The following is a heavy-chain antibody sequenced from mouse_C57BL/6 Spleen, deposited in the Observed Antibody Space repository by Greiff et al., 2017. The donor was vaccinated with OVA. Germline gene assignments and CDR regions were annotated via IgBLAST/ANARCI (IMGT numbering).Heavy chain of an antibody. CDR2: IYPRDGST. CDR1: GYTFTSYD. J-gene: IGHJ3*01. CDR3: APGYYDYDVRFAY. V-gene: IGHV1-85*01. Sequence: QVQLKESGPELVKPGASVKLSCKASGYTFTSYDINWVKQRPGQGLEWIGWIYPRDGSTKYNEKFKGKAKLTVDTSSSTAYMELHSLTSEDSAVYFCAPGYYDYDVRFAYWGQGTLVTVSA. D-gene: IGHD2-4*01.